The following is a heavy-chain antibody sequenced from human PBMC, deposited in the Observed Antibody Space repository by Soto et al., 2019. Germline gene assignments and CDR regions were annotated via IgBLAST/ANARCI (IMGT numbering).Heavy chain of an antibody. CDR2: ISSSGSTI. J-gene: IGHJ4*02. CDR1: GFTFSDYY. CDR3: AKVSCSVLRFLEWLPIYFDY. Sequence: PGGSLRLSCAASGFTFSDYYMSWIRQAPGKGLEWVSYISSSGSTIYYADSVKGRFTISSDNTKNPLYLQMNSLRAEDTAVYYCAKVSCSVLRFLEWLPIYFDYWGQGTLVTVSS. D-gene: IGHD3-3*01. V-gene: IGHV3-11*01.